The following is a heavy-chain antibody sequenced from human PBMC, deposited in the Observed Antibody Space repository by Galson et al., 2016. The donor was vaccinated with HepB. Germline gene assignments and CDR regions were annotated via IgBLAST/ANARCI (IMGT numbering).Heavy chain of an antibody. Sequence: SLRLSCAGSGFTFGNFALHWVRQAPGKGLEWLTVISHDGNEQYYANYVEGRFTVSRDNAKNTLYLQMNSLRPEDTAVYYCARDPVRSGRHGRYYYGMDVWGQGTTVTVSS. D-gene: IGHD6-19*01. CDR1: GFTFGNFA. CDR3: ARDPVRSGRHGRYYYGMDV. V-gene: IGHV3-30-3*01. CDR2: ISHDGNEQ. J-gene: IGHJ6*02.